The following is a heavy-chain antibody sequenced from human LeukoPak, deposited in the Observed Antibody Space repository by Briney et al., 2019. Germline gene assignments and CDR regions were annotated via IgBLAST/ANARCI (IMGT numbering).Heavy chain of an antibody. CDR1: GFIFSSYA. CDR2: ISYDGSNK. D-gene: IGHD3-10*01. V-gene: IGHV3-30-3*01. J-gene: IGHJ4*02. CDR3: ARDLVGGANDY. Sequence: GGSLRLSCAASGFIFSSYAMHWVRQAPGKGLEWVVVISYDGSNKHYADSVKGRFTISRDNSKNTLYLQMNSLRAEDTAVYYCARDLVGGANDYWGQGTLVTVSS.